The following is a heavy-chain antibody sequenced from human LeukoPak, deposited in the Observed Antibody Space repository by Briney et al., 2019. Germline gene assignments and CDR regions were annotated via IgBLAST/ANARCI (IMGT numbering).Heavy chain of an antibody. CDR3: ATGRHGYSYGNDY. J-gene: IGHJ4*02. V-gene: IGHV1-69*06. D-gene: IGHD5-18*01. Sequence: SVKVSCKASGGTFSSYAISWVRQAPGQGLEWMGGIIPIFGTANYAQKFQGRVTITADKSTSTAYMELSGLRSEDTAVYYCATGRHGYSYGNDYWGQGTLVTVSS. CDR1: GGTFSSYA. CDR2: IIPIFGTA.